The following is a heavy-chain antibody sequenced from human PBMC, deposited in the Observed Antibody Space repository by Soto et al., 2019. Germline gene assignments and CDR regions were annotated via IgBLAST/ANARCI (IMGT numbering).Heavy chain of an antibody. V-gene: IGHV1-69*06. D-gene: IGHD3-3*01. CDR1: GGTFSSYA. Sequence: SVKVSCKASGGTFSSYAISWVRQAPGQGLEWMGGIIPIFGTANCAQKFQGRVTITADKSTSTAYMELSSLRSEDTAVYYCARDVTIFGVVTYGMDVWGQGTTVTVSS. J-gene: IGHJ6*02. CDR2: IIPIFGTA. CDR3: ARDVTIFGVVTYGMDV.